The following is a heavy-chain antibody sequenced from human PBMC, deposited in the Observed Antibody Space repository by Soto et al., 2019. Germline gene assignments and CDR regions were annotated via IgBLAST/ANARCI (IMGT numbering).Heavy chain of an antibody. J-gene: IGHJ5*02. CDR2: INHRGNT. Sequence: SETLSLTCAVYGGSFSGYYWSWTRQPPGKGLEWIGEINHRGNTNYNPSLKSRVTISVDTSKNQFSLNLRSVTAADTAVYYCARGGRQQLVRNNWFDPWGQGTLVTVSS. V-gene: IGHV4-34*01. D-gene: IGHD6-13*01. CDR3: ARGGRQQLVRNNWFDP. CDR1: GGSFSGYY.